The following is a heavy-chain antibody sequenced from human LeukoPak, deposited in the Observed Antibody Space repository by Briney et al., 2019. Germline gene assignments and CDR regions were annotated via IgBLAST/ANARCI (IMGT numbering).Heavy chain of an antibody. CDR3: ARGRDGYNWGNDY. D-gene: IGHD5-24*01. V-gene: IGHV3-11*01. CDR1: GFTLSDYY. J-gene: IGHJ4*02. Sequence: GRTLRLSRAASGFTLSDYYMNWIRQTPGKGLEWVSYISSSGSSIYYTDSVKGRFTISKDNAKNSLYLQMNSLRAEDTAVYYCARGRDGYNWGNDYWGQGTLVTVSS. CDR2: ISSSGSSI.